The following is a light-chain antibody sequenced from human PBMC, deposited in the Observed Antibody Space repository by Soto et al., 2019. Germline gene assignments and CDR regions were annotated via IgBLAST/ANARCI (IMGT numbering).Light chain of an antibody. CDR1: QTISSW. Sequence: DIPVTQNHSTLSGTVGDRVTITCRASQTISSWLAWYQQKPGKAPKILIYKASTLTSGVPSRFRGSGSGTECTLTISRLQPDDFATDYCQHYNSYSEASGQGTKVDI. CDR3: QHYNSYSEA. CDR2: KAS. J-gene: IGKJ1*01. V-gene: IGKV1-5*03.